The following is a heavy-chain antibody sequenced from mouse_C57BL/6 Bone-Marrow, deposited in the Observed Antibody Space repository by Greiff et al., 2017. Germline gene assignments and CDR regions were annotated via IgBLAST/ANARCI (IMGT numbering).Heavy chain of an antibody. J-gene: IGHJ2*01. Sequence: EVQLQQSGPELVQPGASVKIPCKASGYTFTDYNMDWVKQSHGKSLEWIGDINPNNGGTIYNQKFKGKATLTVDKSSSTAYMELRSLTSEDTAVYYCARLSFYDYARHYYFDYWGQGTTLTVSA. CDR3: ARLSFYDYARHYYFDY. CDR2: INPNNGGT. V-gene: IGHV1-18*01. CDR1: GYTFTDYN. D-gene: IGHD2-4*01.